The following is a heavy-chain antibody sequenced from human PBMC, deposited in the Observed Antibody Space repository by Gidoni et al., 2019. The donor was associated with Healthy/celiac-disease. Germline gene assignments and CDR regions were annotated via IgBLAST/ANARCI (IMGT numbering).Heavy chain of an antibody. CDR3: ARQPWLVRYYFDY. Sequence: STYYNPSLKSRVTISVDTSKNQFSLKLSSVTAADTAVYYCARQPWLVRYYFDYWGQGTLVTVSS. D-gene: IGHD6-19*01. J-gene: IGHJ4*02. CDR2: ST. V-gene: IGHV4-39*01.